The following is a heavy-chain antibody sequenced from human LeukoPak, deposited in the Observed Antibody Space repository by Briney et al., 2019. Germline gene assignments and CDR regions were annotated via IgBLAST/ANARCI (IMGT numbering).Heavy chain of an antibody. V-gene: IGHV4-34*01. CDR3: ARGIRYYDSSGYYYEGGGFDY. J-gene: IGHJ4*02. Sequence: SETLSLTCAVYGGSFSGYYWSWIRQPPGKGLEWIGEINHSGSTNYNPSLKSRVTISVDMSKNQFSLKLSSVTAADTAVYYCARGIRYYDSSGYYYEGGGFDYWGQGTLVTVSS. CDR1: GGSFSGYY. CDR2: INHSGST. D-gene: IGHD3-22*01.